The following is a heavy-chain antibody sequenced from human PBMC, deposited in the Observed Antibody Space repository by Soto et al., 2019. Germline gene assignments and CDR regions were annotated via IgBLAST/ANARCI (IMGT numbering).Heavy chain of an antibody. CDR2: ISGNGGRT. J-gene: IGHJ3*02. CDR3: VKDFIDYYDGVVDALEI. CDR1: GFMFSSYA. V-gene: IGHV3-23*01. D-gene: IGHD3-22*01. Sequence: PGGSLRLSCAASGFMFSSYAMSWVRQAPGAGLEWVSGISGNGGRTHYTDSVKGRFTISRDISKNTLYLQMNSLRAEDTAVYHCVKDFIDYYDGVVDALEIWGRGIMVTVSS.